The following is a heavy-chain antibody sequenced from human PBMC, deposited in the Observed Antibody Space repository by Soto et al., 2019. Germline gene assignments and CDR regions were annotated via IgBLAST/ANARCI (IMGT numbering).Heavy chain of an antibody. Sequence: SETLSLTCAVYGGSFSGYFWNWIRQTPGKGLEWIGKVNHNGRNNYNPSLKSRVTISLNMSKNQISLKLTSVTAADTAVYYCARGGSSDWQVAFDFWGQGTMVTVSS. J-gene: IGHJ3*01. CDR3: ARGGSSDWQVAFDF. V-gene: IGHV4-34*01. CDR2: VNHNGRN. D-gene: IGHD6-19*01. CDR1: GGSFSGYF.